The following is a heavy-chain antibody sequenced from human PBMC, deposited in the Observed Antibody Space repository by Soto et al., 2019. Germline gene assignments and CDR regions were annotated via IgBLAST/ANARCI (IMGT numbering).Heavy chain of an antibody. CDR2: ISPSFGQA. Sequence: GAPVGDSWKAPGGTLRKCAIIVGRQAPGKRVEWMGGISPSFGQANGAQKVQGGYTITADESTSTAYMERSSLRSEDTAMYYCARGMPNPAIAAAGTDSYYVMDYWGQGSTVIVSS. CDR3: ARGMPNPAIAAAGTDSYYVMDY. J-gene: IGHJ6*02. D-gene: IGHD6-13*01. CDR1: GGTLRKCA. V-gene: IGHV1-69*13.